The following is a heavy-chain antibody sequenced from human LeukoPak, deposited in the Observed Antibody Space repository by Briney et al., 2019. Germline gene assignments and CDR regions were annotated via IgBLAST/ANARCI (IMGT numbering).Heavy chain of an antibody. CDR1: GLTFSDYY. J-gene: IGHJ6*02. CDR2: LTSSGSPL. V-gene: IGHV3-11*04. CDR3: ARDRATKARIGGMDV. Sequence: PGGSLRLSCAVSGLTFSDYYMSWIRQAPGQGLEWVSYLTSSGSPLYYADSVKGRFTISRDNAQNSLYLQMNSLSAEDTGIYYCARDRATKARIGGMDVWGQGTTVIVPS. D-gene: IGHD5-24*01.